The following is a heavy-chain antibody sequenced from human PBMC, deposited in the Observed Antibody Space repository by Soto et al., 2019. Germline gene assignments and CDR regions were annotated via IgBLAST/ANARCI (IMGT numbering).Heavy chain of an antibody. CDR1: GGTFSSHG. V-gene: IGHV1-69*06. Sequence: QVQLVQSGTVVQRRGSSVKVSCQASGGTFSSHGMAWVRQAPGQGLEWMGGIIPTFGTPTYAPKFQGRVTITAGKSPSSADMEVRSRRAEAAGVYYCAGERSAHYLDCWGEGTLITVYS. CDR3: AGERSAHYLDC. D-gene: IGHD1-26*01. CDR2: IIPTFGTP. J-gene: IGHJ4*02.